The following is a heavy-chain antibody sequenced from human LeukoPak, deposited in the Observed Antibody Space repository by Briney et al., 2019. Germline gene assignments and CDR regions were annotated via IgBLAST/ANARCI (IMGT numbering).Heavy chain of an antibody. D-gene: IGHD6-19*01. CDR1: GYTFTGYY. V-gene: IGHV1-8*02. Sequence: ASVKVSCKASGYTFTGYYMHWVRQAPGQGLEWMGWMNPNSGNTGYAQKFQGRVTMTRNTSISTAYMELSSLRSEDTAVYYCARIGKGGWYWSYYYYYMDVWGKGTTVTISS. CDR3: ARIGKGGWYWSYYYYYMDV. J-gene: IGHJ6*03. CDR2: MNPNSGNT.